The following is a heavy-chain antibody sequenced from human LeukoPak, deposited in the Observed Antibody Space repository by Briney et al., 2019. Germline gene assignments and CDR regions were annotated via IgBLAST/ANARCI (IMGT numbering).Heavy chain of an antibody. Sequence: GGSLRLSCAASGFTFSSDAMSWVRQAPGKGLEWVSAISGSGGSTYYADSVKGRFTISRDNSKNTLYLQMNSLRAEDTAVYYCANRSSSWDPFDYWGQGTLVTVSS. CDR3: ANRSSSWDPFDY. D-gene: IGHD6-13*01. CDR1: GFTFSSDA. J-gene: IGHJ4*02. V-gene: IGHV3-23*01. CDR2: ISGSGGST.